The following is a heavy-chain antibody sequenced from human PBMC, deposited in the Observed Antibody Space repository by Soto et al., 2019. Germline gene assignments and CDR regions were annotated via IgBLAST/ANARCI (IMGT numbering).Heavy chain of an antibody. CDR2: ITSGSGGGT. Sequence: EVQLLESGGGLVQPGGSLRLSCVASGFTFSSNAMSWVRQAPGKGREWVSHITSGSGGGTYYADSVKGRLTTPGDNAKNTLYMQMDRLRVESTALFYCGKGAWGAFDIGGHGTLVTVSS. J-gene: IGHJ3*02. CDR1: GFTFSSNA. D-gene: IGHD7-27*01. V-gene: IGHV3-23*01. CDR3: GKGAWGAFDI.